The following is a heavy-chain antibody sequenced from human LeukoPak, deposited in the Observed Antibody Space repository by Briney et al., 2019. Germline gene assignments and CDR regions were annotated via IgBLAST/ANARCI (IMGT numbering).Heavy chain of an antibody. V-gene: IGHV4-31*03. CDR3: ARQIASAGTAGFDF. Sequence: SQTLSLTCTVSGGSISSGGYYWVWIRQHPGKGLEWIGYIYYSGSTYYNPSLKSRVTISVDTSKNQFSLKLSSVTAADTAVYYCARQIASAGTAGFDFWAQGALVPVSS. D-gene: IGHD6-13*01. J-gene: IGHJ4*02. CDR1: GGSISSGGYY. CDR2: IYYSGST.